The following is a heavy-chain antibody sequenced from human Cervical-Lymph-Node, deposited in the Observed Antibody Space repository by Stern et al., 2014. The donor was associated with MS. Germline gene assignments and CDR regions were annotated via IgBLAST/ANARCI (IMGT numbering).Heavy chain of an antibody. Sequence: VQLVQSGAEVKKPGESLKISCKGSGYSFTSYWIGWVRQMPGKGLEWMGINCPGDSDTRDSPSFQVPVTTSTDKSIITAYRQWGSLKASYPAMYYCARHCGFRPGCIDYWGQGTLVTVSS. V-gene: IGHV5-51*01. CDR1: GYSFTSYW. CDR3: ARHCGFRPGCIDY. J-gene: IGHJ4*02. CDR2: NCPGDSDT. D-gene: IGHD2-21*01.